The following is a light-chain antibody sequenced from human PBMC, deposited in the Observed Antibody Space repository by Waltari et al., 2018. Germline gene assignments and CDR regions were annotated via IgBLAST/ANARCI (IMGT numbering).Light chain of an antibody. CDR2: DAS. V-gene: IGKV3D-11*01. Sequence: VLTQSPSTLSVSPGERFTLSCRASPRYSTYVAWSQHQPGQPPRPLFYDASRRATGTPARFRASGGGTEFTLTLNNLGPEDLEVSYCQGRTLGLPKVTFGPGTRVDIK. CDR3: QGRTLGLPKVT. J-gene: IGKJ3*01. CDR1: PRYSTY.